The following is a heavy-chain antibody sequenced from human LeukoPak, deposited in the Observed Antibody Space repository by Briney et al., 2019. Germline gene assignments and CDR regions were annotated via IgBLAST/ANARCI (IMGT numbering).Heavy chain of an antibody. D-gene: IGHD1-26*01. CDR1: GGSISSSSYY. Sequence: SETLSLTCTVSGGSISSSSYYWGWIRQPPGKGLEWIGSIYYSGSTYYNPSLKSRVTISVDTSKNQFSLKLSSMTAADTAVYYCATVVSGSSALQAKEDDYWGQGTLVTVSP. CDR3: ATVVSGSSALQAKEDDY. J-gene: IGHJ4*02. V-gene: IGHV4-39*01. CDR2: IYYSGST.